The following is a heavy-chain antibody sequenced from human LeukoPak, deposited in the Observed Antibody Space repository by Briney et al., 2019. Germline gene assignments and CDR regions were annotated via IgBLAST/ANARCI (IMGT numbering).Heavy chain of an antibody. V-gene: IGHV3-23*01. CDR3: ALVVPAARAGGYFDY. CDR1: GFTFSSYA. CDR2: ISGSSGST. J-gene: IGHJ4*02. D-gene: IGHD2-2*01. Sequence: PGGSLRLSCAASGFTFSSYAMSWVRQAAGKGLEWVSTISGSSGSTYYAASVKGRFTISRDNSKNTLYLQMNSLRAEDTAVYYCALVVPAARAGGYFDYWGQGTLVTVSS.